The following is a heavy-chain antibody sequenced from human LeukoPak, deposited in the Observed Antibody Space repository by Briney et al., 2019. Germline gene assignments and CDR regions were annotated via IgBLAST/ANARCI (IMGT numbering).Heavy chain of an antibody. CDR3: AKLLWFRELTDY. Sequence: PGGSLRLSCAASVFTFSSYAMSWVRQAPGKGLEWVSAISGSGGSTYYADSVKGRFTISRDNSKNTLYLQMNSLRAELTAVYYSAKLLWFRELTDYWGQGTLVTVSS. J-gene: IGHJ4*02. CDR1: VFTFSSYA. V-gene: IGHV3-23*01. D-gene: IGHD3-10*01. CDR2: ISGSGGST.